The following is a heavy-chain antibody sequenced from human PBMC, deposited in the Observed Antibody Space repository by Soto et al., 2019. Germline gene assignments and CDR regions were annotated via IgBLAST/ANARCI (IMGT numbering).Heavy chain of an antibody. CDR3: ARYRREAVAGYTLDN. J-gene: IGHJ4*02. V-gene: IGHV4-59*01. Sequence: SETLSLTCTVSGGSISSNFWTWIRQPPGKGLEWIGYVYNSGSTNYNPSLKSRVTISEDTSKSQFSLKVNSMTAADTAVYYCARYRREAVAGYTLDNWGQGILVTVSS. D-gene: IGHD6-13*01. CDR1: GGSISSNF. CDR2: VYNSGST.